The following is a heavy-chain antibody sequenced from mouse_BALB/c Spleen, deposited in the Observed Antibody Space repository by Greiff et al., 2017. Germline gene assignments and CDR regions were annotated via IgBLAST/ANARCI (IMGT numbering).Heavy chain of an antibody. CDR2: IDPANGNT. D-gene: IGHD1-1*01. Sequence: VQLQQSGAELVKPGASVKLSCTASGFNIKDTYMHWVKQRPEQGLEWIGRIDPANGNTKYDPKFQGKATITADTSSNTAYRQLSSLTSEDTAVYYCARGLLRGDYFDYWGQGTTLTVSS. V-gene: IGHV14-3*02. CDR1: GFNIKDTY. J-gene: IGHJ2*01. CDR3: ARGLLRGDYFDY.